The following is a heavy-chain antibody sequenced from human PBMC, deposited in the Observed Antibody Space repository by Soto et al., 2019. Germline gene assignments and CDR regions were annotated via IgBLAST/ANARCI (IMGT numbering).Heavy chain of an antibody. CDR2: IYHSGST. Sequence: PSETLSLTCAVSGYSISSGYYWGWIRQSPGKGLEWIGSIYHSGSTYYNPSLTSRVTISVDTSKNQFSLKLSSVTAADTAVYYCARVYSGSYSDYWGQGTLVTVS. CDR1: GYSISSGYY. D-gene: IGHD1-26*01. J-gene: IGHJ4*02. CDR3: ARVYSGSYSDY. V-gene: IGHV4-38-2*01.